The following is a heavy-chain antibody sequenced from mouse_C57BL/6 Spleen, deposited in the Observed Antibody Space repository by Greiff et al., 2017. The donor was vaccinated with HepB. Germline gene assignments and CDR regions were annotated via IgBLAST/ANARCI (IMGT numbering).Heavy chain of an antibody. CDR2: ISDGGSYT. D-gene: IGHD2-4*01. CDR1: GFTFSSYA. Sequence: EVKLMESGGGLVKPGGSLKLSCAASGFTFSSYAMSWVRQTPEKRLEWVATISDGGSYTYYPDNVKGRFTISRDNAKNNLYLQMSHLKSEDTAMYYCARDEDDYGAWFAYWGQGTLVTVSA. CDR3: ARDEDDYGAWFAY. J-gene: IGHJ3*01. V-gene: IGHV5-4*01.